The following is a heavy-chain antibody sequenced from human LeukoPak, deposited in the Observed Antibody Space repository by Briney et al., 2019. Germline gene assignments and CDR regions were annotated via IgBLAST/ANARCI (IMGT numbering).Heavy chain of an antibody. CDR1: GFTFSNYW. J-gene: IGHJ1*01. CDR3: ATSRGYTEY. V-gene: IGHV3-74*01. Sequence: GGSLRLSCAASGFTFSNYWMHWVRQAPGKGLVWVSRINSDGINTSYADSVKGRVTISRDNSRNTLYLQMNSLRPEDTAVYYCATSRGYTEYWGQGTLVTVSS. D-gene: IGHD6-25*01. CDR2: INSDGINT.